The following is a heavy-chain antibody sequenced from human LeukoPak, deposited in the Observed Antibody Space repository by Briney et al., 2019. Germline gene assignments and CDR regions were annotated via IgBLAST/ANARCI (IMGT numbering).Heavy chain of an antibody. CDR1: GFTFSSYA. CDR2: IKQDGSEK. Sequence: GGSLRLSCAASGFTFSSYAMSWVRQAPGKGLEWVANIKQDGSEKYYVDSVKGRFTISRDNAKNSLYLQMNSLRAEDTAVYYCARGLRGGATFDYWGQGTLVTVSS. V-gene: IGHV3-7*01. D-gene: IGHD3-10*01. CDR3: ARGLRGGATFDY. J-gene: IGHJ4*02.